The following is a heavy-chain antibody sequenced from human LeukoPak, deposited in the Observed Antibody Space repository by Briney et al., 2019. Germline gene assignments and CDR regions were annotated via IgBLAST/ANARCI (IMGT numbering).Heavy chain of an antibody. J-gene: IGHJ4*02. V-gene: IGHV4-39*07. D-gene: IGHD3-9*01. Sequence: PSETLSLTCAVYGGSFSSYYWGWIRQPPGKGLEWIGSIYYSGSTYYNPSLKSRVTISVDTSKNQFSLKLSSVTAADTAVYYCARAPRLLRYLGTIPRGYDYWGQGTLVTVSS. CDR1: GGSFSSYY. CDR2: IYYSGST. CDR3: ARAPRLLRYLGTIPRGYDY.